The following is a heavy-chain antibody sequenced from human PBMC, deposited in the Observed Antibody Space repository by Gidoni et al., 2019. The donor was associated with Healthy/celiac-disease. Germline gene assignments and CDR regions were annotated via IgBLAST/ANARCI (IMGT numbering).Heavy chain of an antibody. CDR2: ISSSSSTI. J-gene: IGHJ4*02. D-gene: IGHD6-13*01. V-gene: IGHV3-48*02. CDR1: GFTFSSYS. Sequence: EVQLVESGGGLVQPGGSLRLSCAASGFTFSSYSMNWVRQAPGKGLEWVSYISSSSSTIYYADSVKGRFTISRDNAKNSLYLQMNSLRDEDTAVYYCARDPRTFGYSIPVGYDYWGQGTLVTVSS. CDR3: ARDPRTFGYSIPVGYDY.